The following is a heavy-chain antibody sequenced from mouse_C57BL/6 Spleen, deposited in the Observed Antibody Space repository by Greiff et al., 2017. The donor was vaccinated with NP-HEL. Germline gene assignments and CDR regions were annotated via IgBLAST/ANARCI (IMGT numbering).Heavy chain of an antibody. CDR3: ASLIYYDFDY. D-gene: IGHD2-1*01. V-gene: IGHV1-82*01. CDR1: GYAFSSSW. J-gene: IGHJ2*01. CDR2: IYPGDGDT. Sequence: VQLQQSGPELVKPGASVKLSCKASGYAFSSSWMNWVKQRPGKGLEWIGRIYPGDGDTNYNGKFKGKATLTADKSSSTAYMQLSSLTSEDSAVYFCASLIYYDFDYWGQGTTLTVSS.